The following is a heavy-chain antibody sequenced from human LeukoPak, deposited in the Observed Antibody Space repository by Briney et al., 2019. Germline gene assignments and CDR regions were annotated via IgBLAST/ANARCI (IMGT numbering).Heavy chain of an antibody. CDR2: IKQDGSEK. CDR1: GFTFSSYW. Sequence: PGGSLRLSCAASGFTFSSYWMSWVRQAPGKGLEWVANIKQDGSEKYYVDSVKGRFTISRDNSKNTLYLQMSSLRVEDTAMYFCARIYDSSWSEVGYWGQGTLVTVSS. J-gene: IGHJ4*02. CDR3: ARIYDSSWSEVGY. V-gene: IGHV3-7*01. D-gene: IGHD6-13*01.